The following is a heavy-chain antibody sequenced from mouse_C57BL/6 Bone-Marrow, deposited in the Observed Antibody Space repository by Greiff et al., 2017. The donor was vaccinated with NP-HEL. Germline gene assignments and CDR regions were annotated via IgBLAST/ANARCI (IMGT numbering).Heavy chain of an antibody. CDR1: GYTFTSYW. V-gene: IGHV1-7*01. Sequence: VKLMESGAELAKPGASVKLSCKASGYTFTSYWMHWVKQRPGQGLEWIGYINPSSGYTKYNQKFKDKATLTADKSSSTAYMQLSSLTYEDSAVYYCARPLRNYYGSSYYAMDYWGQGTSVTVSS. CDR2: INPSSGYT. D-gene: IGHD1-1*01. J-gene: IGHJ4*01. CDR3: ARPLRNYYGSSYYAMDY.